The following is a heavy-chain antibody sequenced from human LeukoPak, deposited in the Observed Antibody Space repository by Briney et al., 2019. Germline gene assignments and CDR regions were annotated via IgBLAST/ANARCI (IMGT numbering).Heavy chain of an antibody. CDR2: IKQDGSEK. CDR1: GFTFSDHW. V-gene: IGHV3-7*01. J-gene: IGHJ2*01. D-gene: IGHD6-13*01. Sequence: GGSLRPSCAASGFTFSDHWMSWVRQAPGKGLEWVANIKQDGSEKYYVDSVKGRFTLSRDNAKKSLYLQMNSLRAEDAAVYYCASPTAEAGTRRYHDLWGRGTLVTVSP. CDR3: ASPTAEAGTRRYHDL.